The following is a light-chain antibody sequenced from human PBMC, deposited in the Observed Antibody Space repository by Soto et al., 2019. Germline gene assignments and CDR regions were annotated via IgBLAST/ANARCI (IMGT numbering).Light chain of an antibody. CDR2: GAS. CDR3: QQYGRSPWT. V-gene: IGKV3-20*01. CDR1: QSVSSSY. Sequence: EIVLTQSPGTLSLSPGDRATLSCRASQSVSSSYLAWYQQKPGQAPGLLIYGASSRATGIPDRFSGSGSGTDFTLTISSLEPEDCAVYYCQQYGRSPWTFGQGTKVEVK. J-gene: IGKJ1*01.